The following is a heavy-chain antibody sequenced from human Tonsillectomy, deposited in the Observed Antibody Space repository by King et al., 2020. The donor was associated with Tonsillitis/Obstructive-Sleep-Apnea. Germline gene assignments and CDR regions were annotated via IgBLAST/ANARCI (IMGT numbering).Heavy chain of an antibody. CDR2: INPSGGST. V-gene: IGHV1-46*01. D-gene: IGHD3-22*01. CDR1: GYTFTSYY. Sequence: VQLVESGAEVKKPGASVKVSCKASGYTFTSYYMHWVRQAPGQGLEWMGIINPSGGSTSYAQKFQGRVTMTRDTSTSTVYMELSSLRSEDTAVYYCARADYYVSSGYGAFDIWGQGTMVTVSS. CDR3: ARADYYVSSGYGAFDI. J-gene: IGHJ3*02.